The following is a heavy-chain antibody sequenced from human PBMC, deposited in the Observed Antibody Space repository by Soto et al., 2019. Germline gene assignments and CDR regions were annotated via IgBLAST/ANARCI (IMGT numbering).Heavy chain of an antibody. CDR1: GFTFSSYA. J-gene: IGHJ4*02. CDR3: AKDLPIYHRYGYGYLFDY. D-gene: IGHD2-2*03. Sequence: GESLKISCAASGFTFSSYAMSWVRQAPGKGLEWVSAISGSGGSTYYADSVKGRFTISRDNSKNTLYLQMNSLRAEDTAVYYCAKDLPIYHRYGYGYLFDYWGQGTLVTVSS. V-gene: IGHV3-23*01. CDR2: ISGSGGST.